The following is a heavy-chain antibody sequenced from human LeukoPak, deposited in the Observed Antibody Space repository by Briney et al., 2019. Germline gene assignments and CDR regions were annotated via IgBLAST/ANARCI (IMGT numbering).Heavy chain of an antibody. Sequence: SETLSLTCTVSGGSISRGDYYWSWIRQLPGKGLEWIEHIYYNGSTYYNPSLQSRVTISVDTSKNQFSLKLSSVTAADTAVYYCARYYYDSSGDYYFDYWGQGTLVTVSS. J-gene: IGHJ4*02. V-gene: IGHV4-30-4*01. CDR2: IYYNGST. CDR1: GGSISRGDYY. CDR3: ARYYYDSSGDYYFDY. D-gene: IGHD3-22*01.